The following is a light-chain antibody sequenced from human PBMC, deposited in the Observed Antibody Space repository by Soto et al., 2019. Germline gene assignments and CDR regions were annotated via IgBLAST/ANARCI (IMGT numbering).Light chain of an antibody. Sequence: AIQLTQSPSSLSASAGDRVTITCRASQGISSALAWYQQKPGKAPKLLINDASSLESGVPSRFSGSGSGTEFTLTISSLQPDDFATYYCQQYNSYPGTFGQGTKVDIK. V-gene: IGKV1-13*02. J-gene: IGKJ1*01. CDR1: QGISSA. CDR2: DAS. CDR3: QQYNSYPGT.